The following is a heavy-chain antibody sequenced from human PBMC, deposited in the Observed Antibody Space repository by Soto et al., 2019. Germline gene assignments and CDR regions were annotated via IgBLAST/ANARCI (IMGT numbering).Heavy chain of an antibody. D-gene: IGHD6-13*01. CDR2: ISYDGSNK. CDR1: GFTFSSYG. Sequence: GGSLRLSCAASGFTFSSYGMHWVLQAPGKGLEWVAVISYDGSNKYYADSVKGRFTISRDNSKNTLYLQMNSLRAEDTAVYYCAKSGHSSSWYYYYYGMAVRGQGTTVTVSS. V-gene: IGHV3-30*18. CDR3: AKSGHSSSWYYYYYGMAV. J-gene: IGHJ6*02.